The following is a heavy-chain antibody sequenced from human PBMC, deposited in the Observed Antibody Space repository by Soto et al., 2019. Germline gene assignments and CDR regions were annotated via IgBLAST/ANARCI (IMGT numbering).Heavy chain of an antibody. D-gene: IGHD7-27*01. CDR1: GGSITSDYSC. CDR3: AGGPPGDKVHY. J-gene: IGHJ4*02. CDR2: IFDSGTT. Sequence: QVQLQESGPGLVKPSQTLSLTCTVSGGSITSDYSCWSWIRQPPGEGLEWIGHIFDSGTTYTNPSLRCQGAISLATSNAHFSLTLRSLPAADTAVYYSAGGPPGDKVHYWGQGALVTVSS. V-gene: IGHV4-30-4*01.